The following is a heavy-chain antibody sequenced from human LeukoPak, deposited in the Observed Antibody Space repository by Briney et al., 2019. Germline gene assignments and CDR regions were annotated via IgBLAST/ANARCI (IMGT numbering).Heavy chain of an antibody. V-gene: IGHV4-34*01. CDR1: GGAFSGYY. D-gene: IGHD5-18*01. Sequence: SETLSLTCAAYGGAFSGYYWSWIPQPPGEGLEWNGGINHSGSTNYNASLKSRVTISVDTSKNQFSLRLSSVTAADTAVYYCAPRGDIEHSYGYGKWFDPWGQGTRVTVSS. CDR3: APRGDIEHSYGYGKWFDP. CDR2: INHSGST. J-gene: IGHJ5*02.